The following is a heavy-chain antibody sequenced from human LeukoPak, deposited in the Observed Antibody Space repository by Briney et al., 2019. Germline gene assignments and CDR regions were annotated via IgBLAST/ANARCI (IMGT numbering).Heavy chain of an antibody. J-gene: IGHJ4*02. CDR3: ANKEYYGSGSYYNR. CDR2: INHSGST. V-gene: IGHV4-34*01. Sequence: SETLSLTCAVYGGSFNAYYWGWIRQPPGKGLEWIGEINHSGSTNYNPSLKSRVTISVDTSKNQFSLKLSSVTAADTAVYYCANKEYYGSGSYYNRWGQGTLVTVSS. CDR1: GGSFNAYY. D-gene: IGHD3-10*01.